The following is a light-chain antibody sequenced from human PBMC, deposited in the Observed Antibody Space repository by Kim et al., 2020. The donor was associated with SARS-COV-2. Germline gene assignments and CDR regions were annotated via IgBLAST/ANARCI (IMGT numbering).Light chain of an antibody. Sequence: ALCPGDRSTRACRDRQRIRSFLAWDQQQPGQAPRLLIYDASNRAPGIPARFSGSWSGTDSTLTISSLEPEDSAVYYCQQRSNWITFGQGTRLEI. CDR3: QQRSNWIT. J-gene: IGKJ5*01. CDR1: QRIRSF. V-gene: IGKV3-11*01. CDR2: DAS.